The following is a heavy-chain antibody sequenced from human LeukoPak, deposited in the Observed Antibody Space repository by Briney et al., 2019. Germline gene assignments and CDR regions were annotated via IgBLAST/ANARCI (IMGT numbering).Heavy chain of an antibody. CDR3: TTALGAYDIYYYYMDV. CDR1: GFTFSNAW. Sequence: PGGSLRLSCAASGFTFSNAWMSWVRQAPGKGLELVGRIKSKTDGGTTDYAAPVKGRFTISRDDSKNTLYLQMNSLKTEDTAVYYFTTALGAYDIYYYYMDVWGKGTTVTVSS. D-gene: IGHD3-9*01. V-gene: IGHV3-15*01. J-gene: IGHJ6*03. CDR2: IKSKTDGGTT.